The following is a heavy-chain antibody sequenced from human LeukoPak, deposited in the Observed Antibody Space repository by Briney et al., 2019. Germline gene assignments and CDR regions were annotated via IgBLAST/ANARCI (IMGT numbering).Heavy chain of an antibody. CDR1: GFTFSSYG. V-gene: IGHV3-30*02. D-gene: IGHD3-3*01. J-gene: IGHJ3*02. CDR2: IRYDGSNK. CDR3: AKGPQGISYDFWSSYYRRRAFDI. Sequence: GGSLRLSCAASGFTFSSYGMHWVRQAPGKGLEWVAFIRYDGSNKYYADSVKGRFTISRDNSKNTLYLQMNSLRAEDTAVYYCAKGPQGISYDFWSSYYRRRAFDIWGQGTMVTVSS.